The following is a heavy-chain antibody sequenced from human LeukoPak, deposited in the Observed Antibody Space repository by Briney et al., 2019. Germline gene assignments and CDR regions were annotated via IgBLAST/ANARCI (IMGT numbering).Heavy chain of an antibody. V-gene: IGHV3-33*01. J-gene: IGHJ3*02. Sequence: GGSLRLSCTASGFTFGDYAMGWFRQAPGKGLEWVAVIWYDGSNKYYADSVKGRFTISRDNSKNTLYLQMNSLRAEDTAVYYCARDIGWNGDAFDIWGQGTMVTVSS. D-gene: IGHD1-1*01. CDR1: GFTFGDYA. CDR2: IWYDGSNK. CDR3: ARDIGWNGDAFDI.